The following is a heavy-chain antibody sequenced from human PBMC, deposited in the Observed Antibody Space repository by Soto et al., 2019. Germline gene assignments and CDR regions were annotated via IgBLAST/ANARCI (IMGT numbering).Heavy chain of an antibody. V-gene: IGHV3-7*01. CDR1: VFTFSSYW. J-gene: IGHJ4*02. CDR3: ARETSGYDGGSFEC. D-gene: IGHD5-12*01. CDR2: VNPGGNEK. Sequence: VGSLRLSCASSVFTFSSYWMTCVRHAPGRWLEWVANVNPGGNEKYYVDSAKGRFTISRDNAKNSLYLQMNSLRAEDTAVYYCARETSGYDGGSFECWGQGSQVTVSS.